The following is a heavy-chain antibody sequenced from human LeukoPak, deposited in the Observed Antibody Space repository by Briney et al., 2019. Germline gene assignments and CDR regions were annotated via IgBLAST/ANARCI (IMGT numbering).Heavy chain of an antibody. V-gene: IGHV3-23*01. J-gene: IGHJ4*02. D-gene: IGHD6-13*01. CDR1: GFIFRSYS. CDR2: ISGSDNSA. Sequence: GGSLRLSCAASGFIFRSYSMNWVRQAPGKGLERVSSISGSDNSAYFADSVKGRFTVSRDNSQNTLSLQMNSLRAEDTAVYYCAKDRSAAAPYCFDYWGQGTLVTVSS. CDR3: AKDRSAAAPYCFDY.